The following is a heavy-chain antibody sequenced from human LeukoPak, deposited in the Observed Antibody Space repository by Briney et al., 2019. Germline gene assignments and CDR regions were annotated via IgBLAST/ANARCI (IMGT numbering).Heavy chain of an antibody. CDR3: ARQMNTVTADY. J-gene: IGHJ4*02. Sequence: SETLSLTCTVSGGSISSSSYFWGWIRQPPGKGLEWIGSIFYSGSTYYNPSLNSRVTISIDTSKNQFSLRLSSVTAADTAVYYCARQMNTVTADYWGQGTLVTVSS. CDR1: GGSISSSSYF. CDR2: IFYSGST. V-gene: IGHV4-39*01. D-gene: IGHD4-17*01.